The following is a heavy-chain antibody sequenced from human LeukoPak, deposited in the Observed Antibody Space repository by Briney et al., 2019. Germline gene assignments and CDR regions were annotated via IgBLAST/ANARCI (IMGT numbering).Heavy chain of an antibody. CDR2: IYYSGST. J-gene: IGHJ4*02. Sequence: SETLSLTCTVSGGSISSYYWSWIRQPPGKGLEWIGYIYYSGSTNYNPSLKSRVTISVDTSKNQFSLKLSSVTATDTAVYYCARLIAAAGTLDYWGQGTLVTVSS. CDR1: GGSISSYY. CDR3: ARLIAAAGTLDY. V-gene: IGHV4-59*08. D-gene: IGHD6-13*01.